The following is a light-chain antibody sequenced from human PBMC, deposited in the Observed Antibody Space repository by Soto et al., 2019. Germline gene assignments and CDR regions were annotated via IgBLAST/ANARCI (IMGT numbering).Light chain of an antibody. CDR2: GAS. V-gene: IGKV3-15*01. Sequence: EIVMTQSPATLSVSPGETATLSCRASQSVSSNLAWYQQKPGQAPRLLIYGASTRATGIPARFSVSGSGTEFTRTISSLQSEDFAVYYCQQYNNWPRGTFGQGTKLEIK. CDR3: QQYNNWPRGT. J-gene: IGKJ2*01. CDR1: QSVSSN.